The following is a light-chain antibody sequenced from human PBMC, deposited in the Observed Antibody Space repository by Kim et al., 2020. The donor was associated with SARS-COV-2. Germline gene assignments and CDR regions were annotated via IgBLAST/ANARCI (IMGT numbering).Light chain of an antibody. V-gene: IGLV1-44*01. Sequence: GHGVTLSCSGARPITGSNTVTWSQQLPGTAPKLLIYSNNPRPSGVPDRFSGSKSGTSASLAISGLQSEDEADYYCAAWDDSLNGYVFGTGTKVTVL. CDR1: RPITGSNT. J-gene: IGLJ1*01. CDR3: AAWDDSLNGYV. CDR2: SNN.